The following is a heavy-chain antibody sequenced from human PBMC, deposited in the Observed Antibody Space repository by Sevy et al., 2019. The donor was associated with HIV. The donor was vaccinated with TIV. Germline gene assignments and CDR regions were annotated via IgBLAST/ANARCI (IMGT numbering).Heavy chain of an antibody. CDR2: VYYIGGT. CDR1: GGSINSDH. CDR3: ARRNDFAI. Sequence: LSLTCTVSGGSINSDHWNWIRQPPGKGLEWIGYVYYIGGTNYNPSLKNRVTISVDRTKNQFSLKLTSVTAADTAVYYCARRNDFAIWGQGTMVTVSS. V-gene: IGHV4-59*08. J-gene: IGHJ3*02.